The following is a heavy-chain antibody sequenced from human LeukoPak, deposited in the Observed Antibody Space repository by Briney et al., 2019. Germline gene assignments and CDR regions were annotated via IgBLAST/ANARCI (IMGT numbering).Heavy chain of an antibody. Sequence: GGSLRLSRAASGFSFSNYAMTWVRQAPGKGLEWVSGISGGGGSIYYADLVKGRFTISRDNSKNTVYLQMNSLRAEDTAVYYCAKCARIDWLPIDYWGQGTLVTVSS. V-gene: IGHV3-23*01. D-gene: IGHD3-9*01. CDR1: GFSFSNYA. CDR2: ISGGGGSI. CDR3: AKCARIDWLPIDY. J-gene: IGHJ4*02.